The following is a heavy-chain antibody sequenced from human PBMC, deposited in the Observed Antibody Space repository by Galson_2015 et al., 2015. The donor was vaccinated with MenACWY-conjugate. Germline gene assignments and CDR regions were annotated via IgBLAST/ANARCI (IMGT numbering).Heavy chain of an antibody. J-gene: IGHJ4*02. CDR3: AKPLNIVSTGDY. Sequence: SLRLSCAASGFTFSMYAMSWVRQAPGKGLEWVSSTSGSGDSAYYADSVKGRFSISRDNSKNTLYLQMNSLRAEDTAVYYCAKPLNIVSTGDYWGQGTLVTVSS. CDR2: TSGSGDSA. D-gene: IGHD5/OR15-5a*01. V-gene: IGHV3-23*01. CDR1: GFTFSMYA.